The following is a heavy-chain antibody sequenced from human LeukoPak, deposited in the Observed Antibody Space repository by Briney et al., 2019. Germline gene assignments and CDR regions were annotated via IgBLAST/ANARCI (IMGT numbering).Heavy chain of an antibody. CDR2: IRSTANGYAT. J-gene: IGHJ4*02. V-gene: IGHV3-73*01. CDR1: GFTFSGSA. CDR3: TGNYYGSGSYADFDY. D-gene: IGHD3-10*01. Sequence: GGSLRLSCAASGFTFSGSALHWVRQASGKGLEWVGRIRSTANGYATAYAASVKGRLTISRDDSKNTAYLQMDSLKTEDTAVYYCTGNYYGSGSYADFDYWGQGTLVTVSS.